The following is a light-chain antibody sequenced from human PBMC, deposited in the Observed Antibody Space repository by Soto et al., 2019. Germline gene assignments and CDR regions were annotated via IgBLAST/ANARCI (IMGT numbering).Light chain of an antibody. J-gene: IGKJ1*01. CDR1: QSLLQSDGNTY. Sequence: IVMTQPPLSLSVTPGQPASICCKSSQSLLQSDGNTYLDWFLQKPGQPPQLLIHAASNRFSGVPDRFSGSGSGTEFTLKISRVEAEDVGVYYCMQSIELPRTFGQGSKV. CDR3: MQSIELPRT. CDR2: AAS. V-gene: IGKV2D-29*01.